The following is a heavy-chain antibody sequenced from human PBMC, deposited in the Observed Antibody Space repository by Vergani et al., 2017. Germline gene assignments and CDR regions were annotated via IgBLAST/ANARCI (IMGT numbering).Heavy chain of an antibody. CDR2: INSDGSST. J-gene: IGHJ4*02. V-gene: IGHV3-74*01. Sequence: EVQLVESGGGLVQPGGSLRLSCAASGFTFSNYWMHWVRQAPGKGLVWVSRINSDGSSTSYADSVKGRFTISRDNAKNTLYLQMNSLRAEDTAVYYCARDGEIAAAGLNYWGQGTLVTVSS. CDR3: ARDGEIAAAGLNY. D-gene: IGHD6-13*01. CDR1: GFTFSNYW.